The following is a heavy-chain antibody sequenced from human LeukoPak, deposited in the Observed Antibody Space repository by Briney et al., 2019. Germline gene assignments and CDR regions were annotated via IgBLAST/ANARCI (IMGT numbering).Heavy chain of an antibody. V-gene: IGHV3-23*01. CDR1: GFTFSNYA. J-gene: IGHJ4*02. D-gene: IGHD3-22*01. CDR3: AKDLDDSSGSRYDY. Sequence: GGSLRLSCAASGFTFSNYAMSWVRQAPGKGLEWVSAMSESGSSTRYADSVKGRLTISRDNSKNTLFLQMNSLRAEDTAVYYCAKDLDDSSGSRYDYWGQGTLVTVSS. CDR2: MSESGSST.